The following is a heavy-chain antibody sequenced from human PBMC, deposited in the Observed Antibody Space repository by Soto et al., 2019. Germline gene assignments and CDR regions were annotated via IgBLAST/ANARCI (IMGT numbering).Heavy chain of an antibody. CDR1: GYTCTSYG. V-gene: IGHV1-18*01. D-gene: IGHD2-15*01. CDR2: ISAFNGNT. J-gene: IGHJ4*02. Sequence: QVQLVQSGAEVKKPGASVQVSCKASGYTCTSYGISWIRQAPGQGLEWMGWISAFNGNTNYAQKLQGRATMTTDTSRSTAYMELRSLRPDDTAVYYCARGKGGLEYWGQGTRVTVSS. CDR3: ARGKGGLEY.